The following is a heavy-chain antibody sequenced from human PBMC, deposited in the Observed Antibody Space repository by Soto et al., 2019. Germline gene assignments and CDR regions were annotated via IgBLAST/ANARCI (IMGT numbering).Heavy chain of an antibody. V-gene: IGHV2-5*02. CDR3: AHRMMATMGY. D-gene: IGHD5-12*01. J-gene: IGHJ4*02. CDR1: GFSLSTSGVG. CDR2: IYWDDDK. Sequence: QITLKESGPTLVKPTQTLTLTCTFSGFSLSTSGVGVGWIRQPPGKALEWLALIYWDDDKRYSPSLKSRLTIXTDPSKNQVVLTMTKMDPVDTATYYCAHRMMATMGYWGQGTLVTVSS.